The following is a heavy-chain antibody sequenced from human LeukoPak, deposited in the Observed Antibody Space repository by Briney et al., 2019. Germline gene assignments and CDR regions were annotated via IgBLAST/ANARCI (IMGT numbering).Heavy chain of an antibody. CDR2: ISSRSSSI. J-gene: IGHJ4*02. CDR3: ARGGAARPDY. Sequence: PGGSLRLSCAASGFTFSNYGMDWVRQAPGKGLEWVSYISSRSSSIYYADSVKGRFTISRDNARNSVFLQMNSLRAEDTAVYYCARGGAARPDYWGQGTLVTVSS. V-gene: IGHV3-48*01. D-gene: IGHD6-6*01. CDR1: GFTFSNYG.